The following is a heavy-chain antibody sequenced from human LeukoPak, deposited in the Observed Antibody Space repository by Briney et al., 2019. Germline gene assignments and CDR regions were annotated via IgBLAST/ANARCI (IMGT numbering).Heavy chain of an antibody. CDR2: IYSGGST. J-gene: IGHJ6*02. D-gene: IGHD3-3*01. CDR1: GFTVSSNY. V-gene: IGHV3-53*01. Sequence: PGGSLRLSCAASGFTVSSNYMSWVRQAPGKGLEWVSVIYSGGSTYYADSVKGRFTISRDNSKNTLYLQMNSLRAEDTAVYYCARDAPLYYGEGYGMDVWGQGTTGTVSS. CDR3: ARDAPLYYGEGYGMDV.